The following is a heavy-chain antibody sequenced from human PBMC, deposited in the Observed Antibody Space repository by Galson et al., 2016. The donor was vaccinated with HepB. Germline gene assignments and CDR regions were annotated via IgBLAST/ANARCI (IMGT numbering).Heavy chain of an antibody. CDR2: INNDGSTT. J-gene: IGHJ4*02. CDR3: ASDAFGLRDC. CDR1: GFTLSLYW. Sequence: SLRLSCAASGFTLSLYWMHWVRQAPGKGLVWVACINNDGSTTSYADSVKGRYTISRDNAESTLYLQMNSLRAEDTASYYCASDAFGLRDCWGQGTRVFVSS. V-gene: IGHV3-74*01. D-gene: IGHD4-17*01.